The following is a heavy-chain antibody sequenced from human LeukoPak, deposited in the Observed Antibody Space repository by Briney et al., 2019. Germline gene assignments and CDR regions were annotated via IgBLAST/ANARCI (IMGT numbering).Heavy chain of an antibody. CDR2: FYHSGST. Sequence: SETLSLTCAVSGYSISSGYYCGCIRQPPGKGPEWITYFYHSGSTYYNPSLKSRVSISVDTSKNQFSLKLSSVTAADTAVYYCARSRLGFPNDIWGQGTLVTVSS. CDR1: GYSISSGYY. D-gene: IGHD6-19*01. CDR3: ARSRLGFPNDI. V-gene: IGHV4-38-2*01. J-gene: IGHJ4*02.